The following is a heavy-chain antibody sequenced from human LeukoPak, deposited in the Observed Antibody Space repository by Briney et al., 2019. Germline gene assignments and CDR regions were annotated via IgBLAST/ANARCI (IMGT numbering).Heavy chain of an antibody. CDR1: GFTFSSYA. J-gene: IGHJ4*02. CDR2: ISGSGGST. CDR3: AKVKKVLRYASGFDY. Sequence: GGSLRLSCAASGFTFSSYAMSWVRQAPGKGLEWVSAISGSGGSTYYADSVKGRFTISRDNSKNTLYLQMNSLRAEDTAVYYCAKVKKVLRYASGFDYWGQGTLVTASS. V-gene: IGHV3-23*01. D-gene: IGHD3-9*01.